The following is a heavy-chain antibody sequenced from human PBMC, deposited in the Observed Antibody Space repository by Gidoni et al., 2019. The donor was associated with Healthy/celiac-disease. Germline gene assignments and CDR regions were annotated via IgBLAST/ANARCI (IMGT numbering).Heavy chain of an antibody. CDR1: GGSISSSSYY. Sequence: QLQLQESGPGLVKPSETLSLTCTVSGGSISSSSYYWGWIRQPPGKGLEWIGSIYYSGSTYYNPSLKRRVTISVDTSTNQFSLKLSSVTAADTAVYYCASGASFDYGDYEDFDLWGRGTLVTVSS. CDR2: IYYSGST. V-gene: IGHV4-39*01. CDR3: ASGASFDYGDYEDFDL. D-gene: IGHD4-17*01. J-gene: IGHJ2*01.